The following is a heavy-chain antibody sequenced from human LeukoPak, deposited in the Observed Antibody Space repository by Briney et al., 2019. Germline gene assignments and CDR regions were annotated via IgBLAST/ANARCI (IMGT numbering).Heavy chain of an antibody. Sequence: GGSLRLSCATSGCTFSSNVIHWVRQAPGKGLVWVAVISHDGSNKYYADSVKGRFTISRDNSKDTLYLQMNSLRVEDTAVYYCASVGGYDPLFDYWGQGTLVTVSS. J-gene: IGHJ4*02. D-gene: IGHD5-12*01. CDR2: ISHDGSNK. V-gene: IGHV3-30-3*01. CDR1: GCTFSSNV. CDR3: ASVGGYDPLFDY.